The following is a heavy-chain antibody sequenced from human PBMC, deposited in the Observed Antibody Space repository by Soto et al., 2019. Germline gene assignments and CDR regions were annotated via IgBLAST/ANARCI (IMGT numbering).Heavy chain of an antibody. V-gene: IGHV3-23*01. J-gene: IGHJ5*02. CDR3: AKDEVDDYGDHGWFDL. D-gene: IGHD4-17*01. CDR1: GFTFSSYA. Sequence: EVQLLESGGGLVQPGGSLRLSCAASGFTFSSYAMSWVRQAPGKGLEWVSAISGSGGSTYYADSVKGRFTISRDNSKNTLYLQMNNLRAEDTAVHYCAKDEVDDYGDHGWFDLWGQGTLVTVSS. CDR2: ISGSGGST.